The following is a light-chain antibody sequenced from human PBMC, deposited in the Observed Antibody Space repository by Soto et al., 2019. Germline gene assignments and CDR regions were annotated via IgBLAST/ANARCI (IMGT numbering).Light chain of an antibody. CDR2: GAS. J-gene: IGKJ5*01. V-gene: IGKV3-20*01. Sequence: EIGLTQSPCTLSLSPGERATLSCRASQSVSNNYLAWYQQKPGQAPRLLIYGASTRATGIPARFSGSGSGTDFTLTISRLEPEDVAVYYCQQYGTSPPDTFGQGTRLAIK. CDR1: QSVSNNY. CDR3: QQYGTSPPDT.